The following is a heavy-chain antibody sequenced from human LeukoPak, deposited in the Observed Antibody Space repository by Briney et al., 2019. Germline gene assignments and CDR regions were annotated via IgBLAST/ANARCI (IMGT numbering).Heavy chain of an antibody. Sequence: GASVKLSCKASGYTFTSYYMHWVRQAPGQGLEWVGIINPSGSSTSYAQYVQGRVTMTRDTSASTVYLQLSSLKSEDTAVYYCARDGSYYDSSGYRGPEALYYFDYWGQGTLVTVSS. CDR3: ARDGSYYDSSGYRGPEALYYFDY. CDR1: GYTFTSYY. J-gene: IGHJ4*02. D-gene: IGHD3-22*01. CDR2: INPSGSST. V-gene: IGHV1-46*01.